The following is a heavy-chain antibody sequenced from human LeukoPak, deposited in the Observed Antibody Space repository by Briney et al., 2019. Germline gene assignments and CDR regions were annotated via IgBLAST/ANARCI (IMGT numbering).Heavy chain of an antibody. D-gene: IGHD2-21*01. CDR3: ARGGGIVVINNFDY. CDR1: GYSFTSYW. Sequence: GESLKISCKGSGYSFTSYWICWVRQMPGKGLEWVWIIHPGDSDTRYSPSFHSLVTISADKSISAAYLLCSSLNASDTAMYYGARGGGIVVINNFDYWGQGTLVTVSS. V-gene: IGHV5-51*01. CDR2: IHPGDSDT. J-gene: IGHJ4*02.